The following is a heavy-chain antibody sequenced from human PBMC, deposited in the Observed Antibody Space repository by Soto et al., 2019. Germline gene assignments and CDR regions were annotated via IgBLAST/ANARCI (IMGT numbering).Heavy chain of an antibody. CDR1: GFTFSIYG. Sequence: GSLRLSCAASGFTFSIYGMSWVRQAPGKGLEWVANIKQDGSEKYYVDSVKGRFTISRDNAKNSLYLQMNSLRAEDTAVYYCARGKXIVVVPAAEYYYYGMDVWGQGTTVTVSS. V-gene: IGHV3-7*03. D-gene: IGHD2-2*01. CDR3: ARGKXIVVVPAAEYYYYGMDV. CDR2: IKQDGSEK. J-gene: IGHJ6*02.